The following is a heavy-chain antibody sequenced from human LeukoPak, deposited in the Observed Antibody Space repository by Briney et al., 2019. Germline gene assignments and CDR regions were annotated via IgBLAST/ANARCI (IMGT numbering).Heavy chain of an antibody. Sequence: ASVMVSCKASGYTFTSYYMHWVRQAPGQGLEWMGIINPSGGSTSYAQKFQGRVTMTRDTSTSTVYMELSSLRSEDTAVYYCARDLPTRIAAAGILSYNWFDPWGQGTLVTVSS. D-gene: IGHD6-13*01. V-gene: IGHV1-46*01. J-gene: IGHJ5*02. CDR1: GYTFTSYY. CDR3: ARDLPTRIAAAGILSYNWFDP. CDR2: INPSGGST.